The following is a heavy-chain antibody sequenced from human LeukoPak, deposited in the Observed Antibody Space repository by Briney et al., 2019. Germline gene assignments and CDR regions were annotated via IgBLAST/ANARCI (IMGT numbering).Heavy chain of an antibody. CDR3: ARDIGIDIVVVPAALGEFDY. V-gene: IGHV1-2*02. Sequence: ASVKVSCKASGYTFTGYYMHWVRQAPGQGLEWMGWINPNSGGTNYAQKFQGRVTMTRDTSISTAYMELSRLRSDDTAVYYCARDIGIDIVVVPAALGEFDYWGQGTLVTVSS. D-gene: IGHD2-2*01. J-gene: IGHJ4*02. CDR2: INPNSGGT. CDR1: GYTFTGYY.